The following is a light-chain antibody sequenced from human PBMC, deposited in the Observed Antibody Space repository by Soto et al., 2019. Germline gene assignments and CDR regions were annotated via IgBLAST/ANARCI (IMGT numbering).Light chain of an antibody. CDR1: QSVSTY. CDR3: QQRSTLPYT. Sequence: DIVLTQSPATLSLSPGERATLSCRASQSVSTYLAWYQQKPGQAPRLLIHDASNRATGIPARFSGSGSGTDFTLTISSLEPEDFAVYYCQQRSTLPYTFGPGTKVDV. V-gene: IGKV3-11*01. CDR2: DAS. J-gene: IGKJ3*01.